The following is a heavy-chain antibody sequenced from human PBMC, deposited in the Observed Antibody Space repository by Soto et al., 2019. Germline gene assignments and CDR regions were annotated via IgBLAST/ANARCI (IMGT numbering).Heavy chain of an antibody. Sequence: EPLSLTCRVSEDCRSPFYWSWIRQPPGKGLEWIAYIYHIGTTAYNPSLESRVTISLDSSKNQFSLKLSSVTAADTPVYYCARFRRNYLDVWRRGTVVTVS. D-gene: IGHD3-10*01. J-gene: IGHJ4*02. CDR3: ARFRRNYLDV. CDR2: IYHIGTT. CDR1: EDCRSPFY. V-gene: IGHV4-59*01.